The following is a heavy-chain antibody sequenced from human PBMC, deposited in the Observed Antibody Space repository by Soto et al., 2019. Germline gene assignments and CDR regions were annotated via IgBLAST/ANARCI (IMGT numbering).Heavy chain of an antibody. V-gene: IGHV5-51*01. CDR3: ARHPGIAAAGKTGPSSMDV. CDR2: IYPSDSDT. J-gene: IGHJ6*02. CDR1: GYSFTTYW. Sequence: GESLKISCQASGYSFTTYWSSWVRQMPGTGLEWMGRIYPSDSDTSYGPSFQGQVTISVDRSISTAYLQWSSLKASDTAMYYCARHPGIAAAGKTGPSSMDVWGQGTTVTVSS. D-gene: IGHD6-13*01.